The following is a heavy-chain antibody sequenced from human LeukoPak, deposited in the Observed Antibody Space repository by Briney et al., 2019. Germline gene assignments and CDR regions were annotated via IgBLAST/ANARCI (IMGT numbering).Heavy chain of an antibody. CDR1: GFTFGTYT. D-gene: IGHD3-22*01. CDR2: IGGSSSYI. J-gene: IGHJ5*02. Sequence: KPGGSLRLSCAASGFTFGTYTMNWVRQAPGKGLEWVSSIGGSSSYIYYADSVKGRFTISRDNAKNSLYLQMNSLRAEDTAVYYCARAQYSYDSSGYWPWGQGTLVTVSS. CDR3: ARAQYSYDSSGYWP. V-gene: IGHV3-21*01.